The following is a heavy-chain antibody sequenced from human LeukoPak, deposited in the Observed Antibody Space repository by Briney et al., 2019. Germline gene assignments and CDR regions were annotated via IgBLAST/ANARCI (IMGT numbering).Heavy chain of an antibody. J-gene: IGHJ4*02. D-gene: IGHD5-24*01. CDR2: IANGGSEV. Sequence: GRSLRLSCVVSGFTFSSHGMHWVRQAPGKGLEWVAWVAIIANGGSEVAYADSVKGRFTISRDHSKNTVDLRMTSLKTEDTAVYYCARGLMMADYWGQGTLVTVSS. V-gene: IGHV3-30*03. CDR1: GFTFSSHG. CDR3: ARGLMMADY.